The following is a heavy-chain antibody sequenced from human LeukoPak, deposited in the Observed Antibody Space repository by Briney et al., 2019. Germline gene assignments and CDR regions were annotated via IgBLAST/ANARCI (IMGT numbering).Heavy chain of an antibody. CDR1: GFTVSSND. V-gene: IGHV3-66*04. CDR3: ARRPPGIVAWFDP. D-gene: IGHD3-16*02. J-gene: IGHJ5*02. CDR2: ISSGGST. Sequence: GRSLRLSCAASGFTVSSNDMSWVRQAPGKGLEWVSFISSGGSTYYADSVKNRFTISRDNSKNTLYLKMNSLRAEDTAVYYCARRPPGIVAWFDPWGQGTLVTVSS.